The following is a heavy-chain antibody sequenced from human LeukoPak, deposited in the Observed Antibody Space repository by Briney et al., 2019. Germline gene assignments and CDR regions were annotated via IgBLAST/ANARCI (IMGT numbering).Heavy chain of an antibody. V-gene: IGHV3-15*01. D-gene: IGHD2-15*01. CDR2: IKSKTAGGAR. J-gene: IGHJ4*02. Sequence: GGSLRLSCAASGFTFSKALMSWVRQAPGKGLEWVGRIKSKTAGGARDYTGPMKGRFTISRDDSKNTLYLEMNSLKTEDTALYYCTTAPSDGYDYWGQGTLVTVSS. CDR1: GFTFSKAL. CDR3: TTAPSDGYDY.